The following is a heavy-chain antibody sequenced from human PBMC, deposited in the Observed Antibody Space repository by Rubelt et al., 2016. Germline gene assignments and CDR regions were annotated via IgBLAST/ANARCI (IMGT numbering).Heavy chain of an antibody. Sequence: FTYSNYALHWVRQAPGKGLEWVSVLYSGGSTYYADSVKGRFTISRDDSKNTVYLQMNSLRAEDTAVYYCAKDPTLTGGWGQGTLVTVSS. V-gene: IGHV3-NL1*01. CDR1: FTYSNYA. CDR3: AKDPTLTGG. CDR2: LYSGGST. J-gene: IGHJ4*02. D-gene: IGHD4-11*01.